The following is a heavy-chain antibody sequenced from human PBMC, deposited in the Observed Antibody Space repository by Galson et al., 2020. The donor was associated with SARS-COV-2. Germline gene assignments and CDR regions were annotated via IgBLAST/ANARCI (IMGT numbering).Heavy chain of an antibody. J-gene: IGHJ5*02. CDR2: IHYSGFT. Sequence: SETLSLTCTVSGGSISSSGYFWGWVRQPPGKGLEWIGSIHYSGFTYYNPSLKSRVTVSIDTSENLFSLKLSSVTAADTALYFCARSIYGTAISAKWVDPWGQGMLVTVSS. CDR3: ARSIYGTAISAKWVDP. CDR1: GGSISSSGYF. D-gene: IGHD2-21*02. V-gene: IGHV4-39*07.